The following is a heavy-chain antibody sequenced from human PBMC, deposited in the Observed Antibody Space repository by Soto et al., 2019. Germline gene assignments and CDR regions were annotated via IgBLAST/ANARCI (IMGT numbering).Heavy chain of an antibody. J-gene: IGHJ6*02. Sequence: ASVKVSCKASGGTFSSYAISWVRQAPGQGLEWMGGIIPIFGTANYAQKFQGRVTITADESTSTAYMELSSLRSEDTAVYYCAKDVGAGGYYYYYYGMDVWGQGTTVTVSS. CDR3: AKDVGAGGYYYYYYGMDV. CDR2: IIPIFGTA. CDR1: GGTFSSYA. D-gene: IGHD1-26*01. V-gene: IGHV1-69*13.